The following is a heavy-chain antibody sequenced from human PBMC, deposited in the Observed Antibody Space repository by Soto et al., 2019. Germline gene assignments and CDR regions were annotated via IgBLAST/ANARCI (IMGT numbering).Heavy chain of an antibody. CDR1: GFTFDNFE. CDR3: AKEATNINNFHY. V-gene: IGHV3-48*03. J-gene: IGHJ4*02. Sequence: GGSLRLSCAASGFTFDNFEMNWVRQAPGKGLEWLSYISSSGSSIYYADSVRGRFSVSRDNARQSLYLQMNSLRAEDTAVYYCAKEATNINNFHYWGQGALVTVSS. CDR2: ISSSGSSI. D-gene: IGHD1-26*01.